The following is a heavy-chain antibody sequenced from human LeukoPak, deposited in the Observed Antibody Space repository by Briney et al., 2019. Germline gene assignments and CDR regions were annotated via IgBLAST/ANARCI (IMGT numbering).Heavy chain of an antibody. CDR3: ARDTLEGVGAIDFDY. V-gene: IGHV4-34*01. Sequence: PSETLSLTCAVYGGSFSGYYWSWIRQPPGKGLEWIGEINHSGSTNYNPSLKSRVTISVDTSKNQFSLKLSSVTAADTAVYYCARDTLEGVGAIDFDYWGQGTLVAVSS. D-gene: IGHD1-26*01. CDR1: GGSFSGYY. CDR2: INHSGST. J-gene: IGHJ4*02.